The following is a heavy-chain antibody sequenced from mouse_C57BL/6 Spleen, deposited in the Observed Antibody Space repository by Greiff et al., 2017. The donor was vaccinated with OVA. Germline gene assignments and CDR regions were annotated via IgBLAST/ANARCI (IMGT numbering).Heavy chain of an antibody. CDR1: GFNIKNTH. Sequence: VQLQQSVAELVRPGASVKLSCTASGFNIKNTHMHWVKQRPEQGLEWIGRIDPANGNPKYAPKFQGKATITADTSSNTAYLQLSSLTSEDTAIYYCARDWEGYFDVWGTGTTVTVSS. D-gene: IGHD4-1*01. CDR2: IDPANGNP. CDR3: ARDWEGYFDV. J-gene: IGHJ1*03. V-gene: IGHV14-3*01.